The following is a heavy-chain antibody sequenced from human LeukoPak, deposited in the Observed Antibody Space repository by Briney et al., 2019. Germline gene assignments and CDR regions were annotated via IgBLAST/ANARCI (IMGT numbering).Heavy chain of an antibody. D-gene: IGHD4-17*01. CDR1: GFAFSSYG. CDR2: VYYTGTT. Sequence: PGGSLRLSCAASGFAFSSYGMHWIRQAPGKGLEWLGNVYYTGTTYYNPSLESRLTISVDTSNNQFSLRLSSVTAADTAIYYCAREPSVTTVTTGSWGQGTPVIVSS. CDR3: AREPSVTTVTTGS. J-gene: IGHJ5*02. V-gene: IGHV4-59*12.